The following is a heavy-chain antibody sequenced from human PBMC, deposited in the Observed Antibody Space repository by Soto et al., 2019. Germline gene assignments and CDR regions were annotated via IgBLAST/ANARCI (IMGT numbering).Heavy chain of an antibody. Sequence: QVQLVGSGGGVVQPGRSLRLSCAASGFMFSNYAMYWIRQAPGKGLEGVAIMSGDRSKEYYADSVKARFTISSDNSENTLCLQMNSPRAEDTAMYCFGRKRGEGNWNYLSHGGQGAVAPLSS. CDR3: GRKRGEGNWNYLSH. D-gene: IGHD1-7*01. CDR1: GFMFSNYA. CDR2: MSGDRSKE. V-gene: IGHV3-30*03. J-gene: IGHJ4*02.